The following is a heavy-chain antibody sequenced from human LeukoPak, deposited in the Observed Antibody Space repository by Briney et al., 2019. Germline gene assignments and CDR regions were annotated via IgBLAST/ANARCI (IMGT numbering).Heavy chain of an antibody. V-gene: IGHV3-7*01. CDR2: IKQDGSEK. CDR3: ASASPYYYGIDV. J-gene: IGHJ6*02. CDR1: GFTFSSPW. Sequence: GGSLRLSCAASGFTFSSPWMSWVPQAPGKGLECVANIKQDGSEKYYVDSVKGRFTISRDNAKNSLYLQMNSLRAEDTAVYYCASASPYYYGIDVWGQGPTVTVSS.